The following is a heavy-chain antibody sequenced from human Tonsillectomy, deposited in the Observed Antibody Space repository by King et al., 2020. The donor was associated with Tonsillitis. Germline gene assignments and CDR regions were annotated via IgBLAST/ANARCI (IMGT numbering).Heavy chain of an antibody. CDR3: AKTATSSGNYGGIDY. V-gene: IGHV3-23*04. CDR1: GFTFSSYA. D-gene: IGHD3-10*01. CDR2: ISGSGGST. Sequence: EVQLVESGGGLVQPGGSLRLSCAASGFTFSSYAMNWVRQAPGKGLEWVSLISGSGGSTYYADSVKGRFTVSRDNSKNTLYLQMNSLRAEDTAVYYCAKTATSSGNYGGIDYWGQGTLVTVSS. J-gene: IGHJ4*02.